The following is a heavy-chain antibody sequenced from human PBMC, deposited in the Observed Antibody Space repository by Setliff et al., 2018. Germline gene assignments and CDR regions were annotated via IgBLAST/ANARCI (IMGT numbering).Heavy chain of an antibody. CDR1: ESTFSSFG. V-gene: IGHV3-30*02. CDR2: IRYDGSYE. D-gene: IGHD5-18*01. Sequence: GGSLRLSCTASESTFSSFGMHWVRQAPGKGLEWVGFIRYDGSYEYYADSVQGRFTISRDNSKNTLFLHMNNLRPEDTALYYCAKASLAYSFGYYFDSWGQGALVTV. J-gene: IGHJ4*01. CDR3: AKASLAYSFGYYFDS.